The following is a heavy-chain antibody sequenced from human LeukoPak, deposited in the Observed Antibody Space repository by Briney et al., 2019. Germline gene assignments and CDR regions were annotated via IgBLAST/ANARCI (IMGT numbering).Heavy chain of an antibody. Sequence: GGSLRLSCTASGFTFGDYAMSWFRQAPGKGLEWVGFIRSKAYGGTTEYAASVKGRFTISRDDSKSIAYLQMNSLKTEDTAVCYCTRAEFGGDPKLEDWFDPWGQGTLVTVSS. V-gene: IGHV3-49*03. CDR1: GFTFGDYA. D-gene: IGHD2-21*02. CDR2: IRSKAYGGTT. CDR3: TRAEFGGDPKLEDWFDP. J-gene: IGHJ5*02.